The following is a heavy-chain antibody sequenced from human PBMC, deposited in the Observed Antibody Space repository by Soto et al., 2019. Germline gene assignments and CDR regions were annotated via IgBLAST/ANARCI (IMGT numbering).Heavy chain of an antibody. Sequence: PGGXLRXSCXXXXXXFSSXSMSWVRQAPGKGLEWVSAISGSGGSTYYADSVKGRFTISRDNSKNTLYLQMNSLRAEDTAVYYCAYSSTPFXYWG. CDR3: AYSSTPFXY. CDR1: XXXFSSXS. J-gene: IGHJ4*01. V-gene: IGHV3-23*01. CDR2: ISGSGGST. D-gene: IGHD6-13*01.